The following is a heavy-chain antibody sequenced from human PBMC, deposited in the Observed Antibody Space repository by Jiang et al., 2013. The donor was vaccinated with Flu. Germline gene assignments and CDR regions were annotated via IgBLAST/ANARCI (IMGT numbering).Heavy chain of an antibody. CDR2: INPSGGST. Sequence: GAEVKKPGASVKVSCKASGYTFTSYYMHWVRQAPGQGLEWMGIINPSGGSTSYAQKFQGRVTMTRDTSTSTVYMELSSLRSEDTAVYYCARDHIYYDSSGYYSNDAFDIWGQGTMVTVSS. V-gene: IGHV1-46*01. J-gene: IGHJ3*02. CDR1: GYTFTSYY. CDR3: ARDHIYYDSSGYYSNDAFDI. D-gene: IGHD3-22*01.